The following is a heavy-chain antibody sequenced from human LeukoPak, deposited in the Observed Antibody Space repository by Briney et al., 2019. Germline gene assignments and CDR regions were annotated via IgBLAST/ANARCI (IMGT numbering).Heavy chain of an antibody. D-gene: IGHD2-2*01. CDR2: VNTGNGHT. Sequence: ASVKVSCKASGYDFTNAAIQWVRQAPGQRLEWMGWVNTGNGHTRYSPKFQGRVTIVRDTSASTAYMELSSLRSEDTAVYHCAREAHYAPDYWGQGTLVTVSS. CDR1: GYDFTNAA. J-gene: IGHJ4*02. CDR3: AREAHYAPDY. V-gene: IGHV1-3*04.